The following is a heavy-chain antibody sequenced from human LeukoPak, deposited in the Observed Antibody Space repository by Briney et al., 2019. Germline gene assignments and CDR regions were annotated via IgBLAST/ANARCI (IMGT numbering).Heavy chain of an antibody. J-gene: IGHJ4*02. D-gene: IGHD1-26*01. CDR1: ISTLSTYW. V-gene: IGHV3-7*01. CDR2: LRRATSYK. Sequence: PGGSLRLSCAASISTLSTYWMTWFRQTPGKGLEWVSTLRRATSYKFYVDSVKGRFTISRDNAANSLYLQMNSLRADDTAVYYCAIETRGSVGSYWGQGTLVTVSA. CDR3: AIETRGSVGSY.